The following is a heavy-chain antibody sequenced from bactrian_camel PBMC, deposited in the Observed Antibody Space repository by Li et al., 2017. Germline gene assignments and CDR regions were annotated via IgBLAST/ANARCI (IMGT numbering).Heavy chain of an antibody. Sequence: HVQLVESGGGLVQPGGSLRLSCTVSGHDDGCGVMGWFRQAPGKGREGIAGISTGSGSTYYADSVKGRFTISQGNAKNTLYLQMTRLTLEDTAMYYCARAATWRCATGRVDYGRSADFGYWGQGTQVTVS. J-gene: IGHJ6*01. D-gene: IGHD5*01. CDR2: ISTGSGST. CDR3: ARAATWRCATGRVDYGRSADFGY. V-gene: IGHV3S54*01. CDR1: GHDDGCGV.